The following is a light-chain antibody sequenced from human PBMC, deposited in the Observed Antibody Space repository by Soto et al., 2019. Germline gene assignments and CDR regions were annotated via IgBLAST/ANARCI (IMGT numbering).Light chain of an antibody. CDR1: QSISSY. CDR2: EAS. Sequence: IQMTQSPSTLSAAVGDRVTITCRASQSISSYLNWYQQKPGKAPKLLIYEASSLQSGVPSRFSGTGSGTDFTLTISSLQPEDFATYYCQQSYNTLAWTFGQGTKVDI. V-gene: IGKV1-39*01. J-gene: IGKJ1*01. CDR3: QQSYNTLAWT.